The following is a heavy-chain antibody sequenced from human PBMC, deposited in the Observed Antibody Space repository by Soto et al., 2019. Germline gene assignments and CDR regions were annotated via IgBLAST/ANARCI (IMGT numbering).Heavy chain of an antibody. Sequence: PGGSLRLSCAASGFTFSSYAMSWVRQAPGKGLEWVSAISGSGGSTYYADSVKGRFTISRDNSKNTLYLQMNSLRAEDTAVYYCAKDRVPALEWLFQEFYFDYWGQGTLVTVSS. CDR3: AKDRVPALEWLFQEFYFDY. J-gene: IGHJ4*02. D-gene: IGHD3-3*01. CDR2: ISGSGGST. V-gene: IGHV3-23*01. CDR1: GFTFSSYA.